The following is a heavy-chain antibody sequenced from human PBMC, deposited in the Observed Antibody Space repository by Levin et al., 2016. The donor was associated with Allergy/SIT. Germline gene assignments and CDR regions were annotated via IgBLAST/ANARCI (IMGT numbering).Heavy chain of an antibody. Sequence: SETLSLTCAVYGGSFSGYYWSWIRQPPGKGLEWIGEINHSGSTNYNPSLKSRVTISVDTSKNQFSLKLSSVTAADTAVYYCARGLIVLMVYAKFYDYWGQGTLVTVSS. D-gene: IGHD2-8*01. CDR2: INHSGST. CDR3: ARGLIVLMVYAKFYDY. J-gene: IGHJ4*02. CDR1: GGSFSGYY. V-gene: IGHV4-34*01.